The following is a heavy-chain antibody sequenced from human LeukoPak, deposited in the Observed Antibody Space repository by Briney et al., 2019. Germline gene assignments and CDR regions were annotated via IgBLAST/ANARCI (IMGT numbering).Heavy chain of an antibody. D-gene: IGHD5-24*01. CDR2: INSDGSST. J-gene: IGHJ4*02. V-gene: IGHV3-74*01. Sequence: GGSLRLSCAASGFTFSSYWMHWVRQAPGKGLVWVSRINSDGSSTSYADSVKGRFTISRDNAKNTLYLQMNSLRAEDTAVYYCTTDPQRGYYFDYWGQETLVTVSS. CDR3: TTDPQRGYYFDY. CDR1: GFTFSSYW.